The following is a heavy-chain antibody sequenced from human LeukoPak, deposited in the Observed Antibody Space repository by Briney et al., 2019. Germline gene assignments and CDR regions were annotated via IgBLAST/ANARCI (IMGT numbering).Heavy chain of an antibody. J-gene: IGHJ4*02. Sequence: GGSLRLSCVASGFTFNNYAIHWARQAPGKGLEWLAIIWQDGDKKEYGDCVRGRFTVSRDNSKNTLYLQMNSLRADDTAFYYCAKDRWPDMAVVDLIEHWGQGTLVAVSS. V-gene: IGHV3-30*02. CDR1: GFTFNNYA. D-gene: IGHD2-2*01. CDR2: IWQDGDKK. CDR3: AKDRWPDMAVVDLIEH.